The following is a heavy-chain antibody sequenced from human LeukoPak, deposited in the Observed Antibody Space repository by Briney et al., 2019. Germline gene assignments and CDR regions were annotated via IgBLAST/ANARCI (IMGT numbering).Heavy chain of an antibody. J-gene: IGHJ4*02. CDR2: MNPNSGNT. CDR1: GYTFTSYD. V-gene: IGHV1-8*01. Sequence: ASVKVSCKASGYTFTSYDINLVRQATGQGLEWMGRMNPNSGNTGYAQKFQGRVTMTRNTSISTAYMELSSLRSEDTAVYYCARGRLLKVVTERHLGYWGQGTLVTVSS. D-gene: IGHD2-21*02. CDR3: ARGRLLKVVTERHLGY.